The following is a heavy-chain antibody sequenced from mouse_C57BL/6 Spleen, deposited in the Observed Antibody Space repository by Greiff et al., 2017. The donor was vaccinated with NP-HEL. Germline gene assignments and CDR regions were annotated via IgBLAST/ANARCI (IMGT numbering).Heavy chain of an antibody. CDR3: ARRGAGKGFAY. V-gene: IGHV1-47*01. J-gene: IGHJ3*01. D-gene: IGHD3-3*01. CDR1: GFTFTTYP. Sequence: VQLQQSGAELVKPGASVKMSCKASGFTFTTYPLAWMQQTHGKSLEWIGNFHPYNDDTTYNEKFKGKATLTVEKSSSTVYLELSRLTSDDSAVYYCARRGAGKGFAYWGQGTLVTGSA. CDR2: FHPYNDDT.